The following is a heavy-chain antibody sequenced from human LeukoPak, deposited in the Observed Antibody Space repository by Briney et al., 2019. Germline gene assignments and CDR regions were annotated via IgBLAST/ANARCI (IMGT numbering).Heavy chain of an antibody. V-gene: IGHV1-69*04. CDR2: IIPILGIA. CDR3: ARGRVLGVRGVTRYYFDY. J-gene: IGHJ4*02. D-gene: IGHD3-10*01. Sequence: ASVKVSCKASGGTFSCYAISWVRQAPGQGLEWMGRIIPILGIANYAQKFQGRVTITADKSTSTAYMELSSLRSEDTAVYYCARGRVLGVRGVTRYYFDYWGQGTLVTVSS. CDR1: GGTFSCYA.